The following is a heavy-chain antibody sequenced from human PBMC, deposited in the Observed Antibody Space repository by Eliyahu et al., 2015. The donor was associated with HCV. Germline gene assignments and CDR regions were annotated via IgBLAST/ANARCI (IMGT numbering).Heavy chain of an antibody. V-gene: IGHV4-59*01. CDR1: GXSLPSSX. CDR2: IXYTGST. CDR3: ASGGGGIAVAGTGGWFDP. D-gene: IGHD6-19*01. J-gene: IGHJ5*02. Sequence: QVQLQESGPGLVKPSETLSLXCTVSGXSLPSSXWSWFRQPPGKGLEWIGXIXYTGSTNCNPSLKSRVTISVDTSKNQLSLKLTSVTAADTAVYYCASGGGGIAVAGTGGWFDPWGQGTLVTVSS.